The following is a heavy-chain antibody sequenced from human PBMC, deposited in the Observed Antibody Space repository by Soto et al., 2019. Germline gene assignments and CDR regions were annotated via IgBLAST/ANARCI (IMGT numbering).Heavy chain of an antibody. Sequence: GASVKVSCKASGYTFTGYYMHWVRQAPGQGLEWMGWINPNSGGTNYAQKFQGRVTMTRDTSISTAYMELSRLRSDDTAVYYCAIESVDGKGRYYYHGMDVGGQGTTVTVSS. CDR1: GYTFTGYY. J-gene: IGHJ6*02. D-gene: IGHD3-10*01. CDR2: INPNSGGT. V-gene: IGHV1-2*02. CDR3: AIESVDGKGRYYYHGMDV.